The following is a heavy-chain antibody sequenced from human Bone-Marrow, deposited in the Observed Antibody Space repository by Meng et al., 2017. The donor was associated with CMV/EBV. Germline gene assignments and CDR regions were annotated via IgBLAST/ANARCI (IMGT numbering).Heavy chain of an antibody. CDR2: ISAYNGNT. CDR1: GYTFTSYG. J-gene: IGHJ4*01. V-gene: IGHV1-18*03. D-gene: IGHD3-22*01. CDR3: ALYYDSSGYYYYFEN. Sequence: ASVKVSCKASGYTFTSYGISWVRQAPGQGLEWMGWISAYNGNTNYAQKLQGRVTMTTDTSTSTAYMELRCLRSEDMAVYYCALYYDSSGYYYYFENWGHGTLVTVPS.